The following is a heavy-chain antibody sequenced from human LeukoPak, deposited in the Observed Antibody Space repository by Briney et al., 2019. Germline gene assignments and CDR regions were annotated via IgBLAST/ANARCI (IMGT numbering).Heavy chain of an antibody. D-gene: IGHD5-18*01. J-gene: IGHJ4*02. CDR1: GLTFSSSW. V-gene: IGHV3-7*01. Sequence: GGSLRLSCAVSGLTFSSSWMDWVRQAPGKGLEWVASVNPDGNKKYSADSVKGRFTISRDNAENSLYLQMNSLRVEDTAFYYCARDLAYSRLDYWGQGMLVTVSS. CDR3: ARDLAYSRLDY. CDR2: VNPDGNKK.